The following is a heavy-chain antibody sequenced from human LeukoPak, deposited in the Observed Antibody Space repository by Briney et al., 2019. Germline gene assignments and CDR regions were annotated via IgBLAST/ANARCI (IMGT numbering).Heavy chain of an antibody. CDR1: GYTFTSYG. J-gene: IGHJ4*02. V-gene: IGHV1-18*01. CDR3: ARGRLGFRSGGSCSDFDY. CDR2: ISDYNGKT. D-gene: IGHD2-15*01. Sequence: ASVKVSCKTSGYTFTSYGISWVRQAPGQGLEWMGWISDYNGKTNYAQKFQGRVTMTTDTSTSTAYMEVRSLRSDDTAVYYCARGRLGFRSGGSCSDFDYWGQGTLVTVSS.